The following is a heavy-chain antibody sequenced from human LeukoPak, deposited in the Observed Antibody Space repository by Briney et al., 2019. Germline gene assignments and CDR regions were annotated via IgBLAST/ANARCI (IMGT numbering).Heavy chain of an antibody. CDR1: GYTFTGYY. V-gene: IGHV1-2*02. Sequence: GASVKVSCKASGYTFTGYYMHWVRQAPGQGLEWMGWINPNSGGTNYAQKFQGRVTMTRDTSTSTAYMELSRLRSDDTAVYYCARSYCSSTSCYEGAFDYWGQGTLVTVSS. CDR3: ARSYCSSTSCYEGAFDY. J-gene: IGHJ4*02. D-gene: IGHD2-2*01. CDR2: INPNSGGT.